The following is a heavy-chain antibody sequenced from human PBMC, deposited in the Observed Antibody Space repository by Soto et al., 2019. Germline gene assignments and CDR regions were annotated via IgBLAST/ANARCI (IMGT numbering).Heavy chain of an antibody. CDR3: ARAYIVATIDPWDYYYGVDV. CDR2: ISSSRSYI. V-gene: IGHV3-21*01. Sequence: GGALRLSCADSVFTFSSDSMNWVRQAPGKGLEWVSSISSSRSYIYYADSVKGRFTISRDNAKNSLYLQMNSLRAEDTAVYYCARAYIVATIDPWDYYYGVDVWGQGTTVTVSS. J-gene: IGHJ6*02. D-gene: IGHD5-12*01. CDR1: VFTFSSDS.